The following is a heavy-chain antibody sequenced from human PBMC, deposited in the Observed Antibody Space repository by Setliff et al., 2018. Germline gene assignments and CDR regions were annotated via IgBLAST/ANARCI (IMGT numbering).Heavy chain of an antibody. J-gene: IGHJ4*02. CDR1: GGSINSGGFY. Sequence: SETLSLTCTVSGGSINSGGFYWSWLRQPAGRRLEWIGHFYSSGATDYNLSLKSLVTISLDTSKNQFSLKLTSVTAADTAVYFCARESATLGEFPLYYFDYWGQGIPVTVSS. V-gene: IGHV4-61*09. CDR2: FYSSGAT. CDR3: ARESATLGEFPLYYFDY. D-gene: IGHD3-10*01.